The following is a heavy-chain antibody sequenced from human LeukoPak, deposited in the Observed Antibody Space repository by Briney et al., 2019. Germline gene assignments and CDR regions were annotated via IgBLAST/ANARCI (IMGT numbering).Heavy chain of an antibody. D-gene: IGHD1-26*01. CDR3: ARGEVGATTSFDY. CDR1: GGSFSGYY. V-gene: IGHV4-34*01. CDR2: INHSGST. Sequence: SETLCLTCAVYGGSFSGYYWSWIRQPPGKGLEWIGEINHSGSTNYNPSLKSRVTISVDTSKNQFSLKLSSVTAADTAVYYCARGEVGATTSFDYWGQGTLVTVSS. J-gene: IGHJ4*02.